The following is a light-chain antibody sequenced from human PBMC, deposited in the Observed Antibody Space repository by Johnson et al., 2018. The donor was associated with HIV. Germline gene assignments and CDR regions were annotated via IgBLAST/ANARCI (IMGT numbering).Light chain of an antibody. CDR2: ENN. CDR1: SSNIGNNY. CDR3: GTWGGV. V-gene: IGLV1-51*02. J-gene: IGLJ1*01. Sequence: QAVLTQPPSVSAAPGQKVTISCSGSSSNIGNNYVSWYQQLPGTAPKLLIYENNKRPSGIPDRFSGSKSGTSATLGITGLQTGDEADYYCGTWGGVFGTGTTVIVL.